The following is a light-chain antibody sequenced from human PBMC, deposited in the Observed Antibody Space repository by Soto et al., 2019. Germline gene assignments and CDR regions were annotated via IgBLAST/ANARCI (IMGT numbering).Light chain of an antibody. V-gene: IGLV1-40*01. J-gene: IGLJ3*02. Sequence: QSVLTQPPSVSGAPGQRVTISCTGSSSNIGAGYDVHWYQQLPGTAPKLLIYGNSNRPSGVPDRFSGSRSGTSASLAITGLQAEDEDDSYCQCYDSSLSGWVFGGGTKVTVL. CDR3: QCYDSSLSGWV. CDR1: SSNIGAGYD. CDR2: GNS.